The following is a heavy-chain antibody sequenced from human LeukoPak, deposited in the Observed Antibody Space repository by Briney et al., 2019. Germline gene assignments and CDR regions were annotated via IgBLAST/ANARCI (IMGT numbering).Heavy chain of an antibody. Sequence: PGGSLRLSCAASGFTFSNYGMHWIRQAPGKGLEWVAVIWYDGGKTYYADSVRGRFTISRDNSKNTLFLQMNNLRAEDTAIYFCAKDLGTTGMYFQYWGQGNLVTV. D-gene: IGHD4-17*01. V-gene: IGHV3-33*06. J-gene: IGHJ4*02. CDR3: AKDLGTTGMYFQY. CDR1: GFTFSNYG. CDR2: IWYDGGKT.